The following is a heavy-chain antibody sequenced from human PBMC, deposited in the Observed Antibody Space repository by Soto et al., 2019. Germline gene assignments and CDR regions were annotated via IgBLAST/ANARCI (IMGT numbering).Heavy chain of an antibody. CDR2: ISSSSSYT. CDR1: GFTFSDYY. D-gene: IGHD5-18*01. CDR3: ARGQLGSSDYFDY. J-gene: IGHJ4*02. V-gene: IGHV3-11*06. Sequence: QVQLVESGGGLVKPGGSLRLSCAASGFTFSDYYMSWIRQAPGKGLEWVSYISSSSSYTNYADSVKGRFTIYRDNAKNSLYLQMNSLRAEDTAVYYCARGQLGSSDYFDYWGQGTLVTVSS.